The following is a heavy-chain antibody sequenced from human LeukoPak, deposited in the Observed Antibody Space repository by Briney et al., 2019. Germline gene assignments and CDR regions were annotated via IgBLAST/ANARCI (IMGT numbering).Heavy chain of an antibody. CDR1: GFTVSSNY. V-gene: IGHV3-66*01. CDR3: ARERGAVLPFDY. Sequence: GGSLRLSCAASGFTVSSNYMSWVRQAPGKGLEWVSVIYSGGSTYYADSVKGRFTISRDNSKNTLYLQMNSLRAEDTAVYYCARERGAVLPFDYWGQGTLVTVSS. J-gene: IGHJ4*02. D-gene: IGHD1-26*01. CDR2: IYSGGST.